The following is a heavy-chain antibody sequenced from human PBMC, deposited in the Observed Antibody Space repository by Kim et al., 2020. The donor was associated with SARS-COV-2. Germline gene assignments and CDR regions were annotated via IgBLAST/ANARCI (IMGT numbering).Heavy chain of an antibody. CDR3: ARTMGINYYDSSGHFDY. Sequence: LQGRVTMTTDTSTSTAYMELRSLRSDDTAVYYCARTMGINYYDSSGHFDYWGQGTLVTVSS. D-gene: IGHD3-22*01. J-gene: IGHJ4*02. V-gene: IGHV1-18*01.